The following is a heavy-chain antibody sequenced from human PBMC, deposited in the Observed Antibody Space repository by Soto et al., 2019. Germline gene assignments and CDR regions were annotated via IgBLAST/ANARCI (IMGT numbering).Heavy chain of an antibody. J-gene: IGHJ3*02. CDR2: IKQDGSEK. V-gene: IGHV3-7*01. CDR3: ARVGSHPFGGGQSYAFDI. CDR1: GFTFSSYW. Sequence: GGSLRLSCAASGFTFSSYWMSWVRQAPGKGLEWVANIKQDGSEKYYVDSVKGRFTISRDNAKNSLYLQMNSLRAEDTAVYYCARVGSHPFGGGQSYAFDIWGQGTMVTVSS. D-gene: IGHD3-16*01.